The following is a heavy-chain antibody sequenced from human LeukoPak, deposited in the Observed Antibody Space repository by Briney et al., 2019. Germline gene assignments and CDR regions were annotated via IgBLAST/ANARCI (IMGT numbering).Heavy chain of an antibody. J-gene: IGHJ5*02. CDR3: TTDRSSIAARGWFDP. CDR1: GFTFSSYW. CDR2: IKSKNDGGTT. D-gene: IGHD6-6*01. V-gene: IGHV3-15*01. Sequence: GGSLRLSCAASGFTFSSYWMSWVRQAPGKGLEWVGRIKSKNDGGTTDYAAPVKGRFTISRDDSKNTLYLQMNSLKTEDTAMYYCTTDRSSIAARGWFDPWGQGTLVTVSS.